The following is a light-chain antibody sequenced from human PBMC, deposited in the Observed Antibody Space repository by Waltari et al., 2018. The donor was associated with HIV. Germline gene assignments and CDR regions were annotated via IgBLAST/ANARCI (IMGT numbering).Light chain of an antibody. CDR1: NSNIGNGY. CDR3: GTWDRTLSGGV. Sequence: QSVLTQPPSVSAAPGEKVTISCSASNSNIGNGYVSWYQHLPGAAPKLLIYDNNKRPSGIPDRFSGSKSGTSATLDITGLQTGDEAGYYCGTWDRTLSGGVFGGGTKLTVL. CDR2: DNN. V-gene: IGLV1-51*01. J-gene: IGLJ3*02.